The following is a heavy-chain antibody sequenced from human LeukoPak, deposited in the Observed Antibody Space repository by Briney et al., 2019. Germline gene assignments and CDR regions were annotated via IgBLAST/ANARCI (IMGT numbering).Heavy chain of an antibody. Sequence: GGSLRLSCAASGFAVSSNYMSWVRQAPGKGLEWVSVIYSGGSTYYADSVKGRFTISRDNSKNTLYLQMNSLRAEDTAVYYCARHTLELPGYYYYFMDVWGKGTTVTVSS. D-gene: IGHD1-7*01. CDR3: ARHTLELPGYYYYFMDV. J-gene: IGHJ6*03. V-gene: IGHV3-66*04. CDR2: IYSGGST. CDR1: GFAVSSNY.